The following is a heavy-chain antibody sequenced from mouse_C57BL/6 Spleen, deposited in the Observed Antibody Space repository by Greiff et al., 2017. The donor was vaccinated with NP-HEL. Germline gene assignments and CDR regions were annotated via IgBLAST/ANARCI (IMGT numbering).Heavy chain of an antibody. V-gene: IGHV1-80*01. CDR3: ARAYDGYYGGAY. CDR2: IYPGDGDT. D-gene: IGHD2-3*01. CDR1: GYAFSSYW. J-gene: IGHJ3*01. Sequence: QVQLKESGAELVKPGASVKISCKASGYAFSSYWMNWVKQRPGKGLEWIGQIYPGDGDTNYNGKFKGKATLTADKSSSTAYMQLSSLTSEDSAVYFCARAYDGYYGGAYWGQGTLVTVSA.